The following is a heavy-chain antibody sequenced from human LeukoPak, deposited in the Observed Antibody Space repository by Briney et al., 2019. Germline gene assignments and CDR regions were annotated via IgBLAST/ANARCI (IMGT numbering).Heavy chain of an antibody. D-gene: IGHD6-13*01. CDR3: ARGPPYIAAAALWFDP. CDR1: GGTFSSYA. CDR2: IIPIFGTA. V-gene: IGHV1-69*01. J-gene: IGHJ5*02. Sequence: SVKVSCKASGGTFSSYAISGVRQAPGQGLEWMGGIIPIFGTANYAQKFQGRVTITADESTSTAYMELSSLRSEDTAVYYCARGPPYIAAAALWFDPWGQGTLVTVSS.